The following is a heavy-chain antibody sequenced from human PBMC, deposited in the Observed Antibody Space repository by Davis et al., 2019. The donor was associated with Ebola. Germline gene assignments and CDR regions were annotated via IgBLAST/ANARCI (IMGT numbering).Heavy chain of an antibody. Sequence: ESLKISCAASGFTFSSYSMNWIRQPPGKGLEWIGSIGSMFYSGSTHYNPSLKSRVTISVDTSKNQFSLKLSSVTAADTAVYYCARLAMFYDYDVDVWGQGTTVTVSS. CDR1: GFTFSSYS. D-gene: IGHD3-16*01. CDR2: MFYSGST. J-gene: IGHJ6*02. V-gene: IGHV4-39*01. CDR3: ARLAMFYDYDVDV.